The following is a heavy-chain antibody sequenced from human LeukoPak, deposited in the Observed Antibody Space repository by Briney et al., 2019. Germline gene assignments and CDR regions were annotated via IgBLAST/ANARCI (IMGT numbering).Heavy chain of an antibody. CDR2: IYYSGNT. D-gene: IGHD3-3*02. CDR1: GGSISSSSYY. CDR3: ATSHFWSGYYGV. J-gene: IGHJ4*02. V-gene: IGHV4-39*01. Sequence: SETLSLTCTVSGGSISSSSYYWGWIRQPPGKGLEWIGSIYYSGNTYYNPSLKSRVTISVDTSKNQFSLKLSSVTAADTAVYYCATSHFWSGYYGVWGQGTLVTVSS.